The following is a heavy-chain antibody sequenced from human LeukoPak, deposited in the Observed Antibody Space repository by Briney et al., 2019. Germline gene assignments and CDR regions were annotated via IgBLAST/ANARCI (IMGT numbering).Heavy chain of an antibody. CDR2: IYYSGST. D-gene: IGHD6-13*01. CDR3: ANSRWYNAFDI. V-gene: IGHV4-59*03. Sequence: PSETLSLTCTVSGGYISIYYWNWIRQPPGKGLEWIGYIYYSGSTNYNPSLKSRVTISVDTSKNQFSLKLSSVTAADTAVYYCANSRWYNAFDIWGQGTMVTVSS. CDR1: GGYISIYY. J-gene: IGHJ3*02.